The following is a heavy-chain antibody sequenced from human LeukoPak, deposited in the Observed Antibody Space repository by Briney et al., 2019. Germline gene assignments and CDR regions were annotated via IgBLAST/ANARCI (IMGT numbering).Heavy chain of an antibody. CDR3: ARDANYYFDY. CDR2: IWNDGSSQ. Sequence: GGSLRLSCAPSGFTFSSYGMHWVRQAPGKGLEWVALIWNDGSSQYYGDSVKGRFTISRDNSNNRVYLQMNSLRAEGTAVYYCARDANYYFDYWGQGTLVTVSS. D-gene: IGHD1-1*01. V-gene: IGHV3-33*01. CDR1: GFTFSSYG. J-gene: IGHJ4*02.